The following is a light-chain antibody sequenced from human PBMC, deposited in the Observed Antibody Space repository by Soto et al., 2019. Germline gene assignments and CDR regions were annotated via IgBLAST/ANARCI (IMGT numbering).Light chain of an antibody. CDR1: QIVNSND. V-gene: IGKV3-20*01. CDR2: GAS. CDR3: QQYDRSPYT. J-gene: IGKJ2*01. Sequence: EIVLTQSPDTLSLSPGESATLSCRASQIVNSNDLAWYQHKPGQAPRLLIYGASSRPGGIPDKFSGSGSGTDFTFTINRLEPEDFAVYYCQQYDRSPYTFGQGTKLEI.